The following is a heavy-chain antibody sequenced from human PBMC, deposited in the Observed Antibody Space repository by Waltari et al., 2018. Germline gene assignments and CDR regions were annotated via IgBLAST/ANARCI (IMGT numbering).Heavy chain of an antibody. CDR1: GFNFRVYS. V-gene: IGHV3-48*01. CDR2: MTSDERTI. Sequence: EVQLVESGGGLVQPGGSRRLSRAASGFNFRVYSMNWVRQAPGKGREWVSYMTSDERTIYYADSVEGRFTVSRDNAKGSVYLQMNSLRAEDTAVYYCARSVEGAFDVWGQGTMVTVSS. J-gene: IGHJ3*01. CDR3: ARSVEGAFDV.